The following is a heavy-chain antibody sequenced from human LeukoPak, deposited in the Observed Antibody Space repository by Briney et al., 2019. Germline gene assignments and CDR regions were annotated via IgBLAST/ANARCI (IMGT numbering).Heavy chain of an antibody. CDR1: AGSISSGGYS. CDR2: IYHSGST. D-gene: IGHD2-2*01. V-gene: IGHV4-30-2*01. Sequence: PSETLSLTCAVSAGSISSGGYSWSWIRQPPGKGLEWIGYIYHSGSTYYNPSLKSRVTISVDRSKNQFSLKLSSVTAADTAVYYCARGYCSSTSCYDAFDIWGQGTMVTVSS. CDR3: ARGYCSSTSCYDAFDI. J-gene: IGHJ3*02.